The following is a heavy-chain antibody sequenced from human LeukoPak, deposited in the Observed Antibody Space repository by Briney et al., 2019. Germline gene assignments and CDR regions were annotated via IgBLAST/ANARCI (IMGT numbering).Heavy chain of an antibody. D-gene: IGHD1-26*01. J-gene: IGHJ4*01. CDR1: GGSISSSSYY. CDR3: AKSGGYGLIDY. V-gene: IGHV4-39*01. Sequence: SETLSLTCTVSGGSISSSSYYWGWIRQPPGKGLEWIGSIYYSGSTYYNSSLKSRVTISIDTSRNQVSLNLTSMTAADTAVYYCAKSGGYGLIDYWGQGTLVTVSS. CDR2: IYYSGST.